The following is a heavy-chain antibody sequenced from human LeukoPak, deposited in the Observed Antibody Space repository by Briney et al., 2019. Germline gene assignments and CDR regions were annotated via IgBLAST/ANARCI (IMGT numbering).Heavy chain of an antibody. CDR3: ARVLDY. CDR1: GGSFSSYY. J-gene: IGHJ4*02. CDR2: INQSGNT. D-gene: IGHD3-3*01. Sequence: KPSETLSLTCAVFGGSFSSYYWSWIRQPPGKGLEWIGEINQSGNTNYNPSLKSRVTISIDTSKNQFSLRLSSVTAADTAVYYCARVLDYWGQGTLVTVSS. V-gene: IGHV4-34*01.